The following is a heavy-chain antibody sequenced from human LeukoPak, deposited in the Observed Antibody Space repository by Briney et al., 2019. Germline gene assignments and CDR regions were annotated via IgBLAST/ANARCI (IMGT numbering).Heavy chain of an antibody. V-gene: IGHV1-8*01. CDR3: ARARGWLQLGYYYGMDV. CDR2: MNPNSGNT. CDR1: GYTFTSYD. Sequence: ASVKVSCKASGYTFTSYDINWVRQATGQGLEWMGWMNPNSGNTGYAQKFQGRVTMTRNTSISTAYMELSSLRSEDTAVYYCARARGWLQLGYYYGMDVWGQGTTITVPS. D-gene: IGHD5-12*01. J-gene: IGHJ6*02.